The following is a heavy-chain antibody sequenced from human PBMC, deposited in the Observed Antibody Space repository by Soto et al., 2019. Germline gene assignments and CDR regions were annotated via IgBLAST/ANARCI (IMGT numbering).Heavy chain of an antibody. V-gene: IGHV1-2*04. Sequence: ASVKVSCKASGYTFTGYYIHWVRQAPGQGLEWMGWINPNSGGTNYAQKFQGWVTMTRDTSISTAYMELSRLRSDDTAVYYCARGYCSGGSCYDDYYYMDVWGKGTTVTVSS. J-gene: IGHJ6*03. D-gene: IGHD2-15*01. CDR3: ARGYCSGGSCYDDYYYMDV. CDR1: GYTFTGYY. CDR2: INPNSGGT.